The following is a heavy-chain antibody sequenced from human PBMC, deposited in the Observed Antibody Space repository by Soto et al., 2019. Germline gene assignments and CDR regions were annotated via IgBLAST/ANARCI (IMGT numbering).Heavy chain of an antibody. V-gene: IGHV1-69*01. CDR1: GGIFSDYG. CDR2: IIPIFGTA. Sequence: QVQLEQSGAEVKKPGSSVKVSCKASGGIFSDYGISWVRQAPGQGLEWRGGIIPIFGTANYAQKFQGRVTITADEATTTAYMELSSLRSEDTAVYYCERGWDHYDSSGLLTWFDPWGQGTLVTVSS. CDR3: ERGWDHYDSSGLLTWFDP. D-gene: IGHD3-22*01. J-gene: IGHJ5*02.